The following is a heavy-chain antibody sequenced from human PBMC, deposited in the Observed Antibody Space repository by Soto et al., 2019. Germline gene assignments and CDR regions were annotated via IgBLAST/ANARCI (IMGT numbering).Heavy chain of an antibody. D-gene: IGHD6-19*01. J-gene: IGHJ5*02. CDR3: AREDSSGWYSARWFDP. Sequence: QVQLVQSGAEVKKPGASVKVSYKASGYTFTSYGISWVRQAPGQGLEWMGWISAYNGNTNYAQKLQGRVTMTTDTSTSTAYMELRSLRSDDTAVYYCAREDSSGWYSARWFDPWGQGTLVTVSS. CDR2: ISAYNGNT. V-gene: IGHV1-18*04. CDR1: GYTFTSYG.